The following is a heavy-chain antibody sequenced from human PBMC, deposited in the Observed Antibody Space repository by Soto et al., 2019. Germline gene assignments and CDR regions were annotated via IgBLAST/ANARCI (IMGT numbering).Heavy chain of an antibody. CDR3: ARDRWNYYDSSGYCGGDYYYVMYF. Sequence: AAVKASSKESCYTITNTGISWGRPAPGQRNEWMGWISAYNGNTNYAQKLQGRVTMTTDTSTSTAYMELRSLRSDDTAVYYCARDRWNYYDSSGYCGGDYYYVMYFRGQGTTVTGSS. D-gene: IGHD3-22*01. CDR2: ISAYNGNT. CDR1: CYTITNTG. V-gene: IGHV1-18*01. J-gene: IGHJ6*02.